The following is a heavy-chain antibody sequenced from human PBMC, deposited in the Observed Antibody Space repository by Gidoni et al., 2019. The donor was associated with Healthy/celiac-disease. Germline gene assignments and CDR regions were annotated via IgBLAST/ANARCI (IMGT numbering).Heavy chain of an antibody. J-gene: IGHJ4*02. CDR3: ARGWGGPGGLLLTTSQSSFDY. D-gene: IGHD3-16*01. CDR2: INHSGST. CDR1: GGSFSGYY. Sequence: QVQLQQWGAGLLKPSETLSLTCAVYGGSFSGYYWSWIRQPPGKGLEWIGEINHSGSTNYNPSLKSRVTISVDTSKNQFSLKLSSVTAADTAVYYCARGWGGPGGLLLTTSQSSFDYWGQGTLVTVSS. V-gene: IGHV4-34*01.